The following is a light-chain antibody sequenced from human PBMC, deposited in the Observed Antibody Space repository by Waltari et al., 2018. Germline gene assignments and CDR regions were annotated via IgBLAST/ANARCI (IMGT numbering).Light chain of an antibody. CDR2: SAS. CDR3: QQYNSWPPVT. J-gene: IGKJ3*01. Sequence: DIQMTQSPSSLSASVGGRITITCRTSQTIDKFLNWYQQKPGEAPRLLIYSASNLETGVPSRFSGSGSGTDFTLTISSLQPEDFATYYCQQYNSWPPVTFGPGTKVDLK. V-gene: IGKV1-39*01. CDR1: QTIDKF.